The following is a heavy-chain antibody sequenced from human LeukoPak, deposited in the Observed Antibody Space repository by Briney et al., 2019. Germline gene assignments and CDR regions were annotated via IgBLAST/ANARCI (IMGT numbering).Heavy chain of an antibody. CDR1: GGSISSSSYY. Sequence: PSETLSLTCTVSGGSISSSSYYWGWIRRPPAKGLEWIGSIYYRGSTYYNPSLKSRVTISLDTSKNQFSLKLSSVTATETAVYYCARLGDYVRWFDPWGQGTLVTVSS. CDR3: ARLGDYVRWFDP. V-gene: IGHV4-39*01. J-gene: IGHJ5*02. CDR2: IYYRGST. D-gene: IGHD4-17*01.